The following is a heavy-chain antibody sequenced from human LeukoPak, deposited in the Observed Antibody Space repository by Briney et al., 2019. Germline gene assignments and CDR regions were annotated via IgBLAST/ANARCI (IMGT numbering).Heavy chain of an antibody. V-gene: IGHV4-4*02. D-gene: IGHD1-1*01. CDR2: ISHSGST. CDR1: GGSISSRNW. Sequence: SETLSLTCAVSGGSISSRNWWTWVRQPPGKGLEWIGEISHSGSTNYNPSLESRVTMSIDTSKNQFSLKMISVTAADTAVYYCARDWGQGITWKAVGYFDLWGRGALVTVSS. J-gene: IGHJ2*01. CDR3: ARDWGQGITWKAVGYFDL.